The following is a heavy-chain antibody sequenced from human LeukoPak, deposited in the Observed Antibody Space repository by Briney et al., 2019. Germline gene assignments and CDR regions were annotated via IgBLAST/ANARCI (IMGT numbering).Heavy chain of an antibody. V-gene: IGHV3-30*02. Sequence: GGSLRLPCVASGFTFSSHGMHWVRQAPGKGLEWVAFIRYDGSNKYYADSVKGRFTISGDNSKTTLYLQMNSLRAEDTAVYYCARDFEQWLVRGAFDIWGQGTMVTVSS. D-gene: IGHD6-19*01. CDR2: IRYDGSNK. CDR1: GFTFSSHG. J-gene: IGHJ3*02. CDR3: ARDFEQWLVRGAFDI.